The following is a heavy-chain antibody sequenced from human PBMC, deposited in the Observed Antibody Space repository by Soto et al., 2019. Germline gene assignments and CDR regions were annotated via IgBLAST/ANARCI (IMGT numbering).Heavy chain of an antibody. V-gene: IGHV3-23*01. Sequence: EVQLLESGGDLVQPGGSLRLSCVASGFTFSSFAMSWFRQAPGKGLEWVSTLSGSGGDTYYADSVNGRFTISRDKSKNTLYLQMDRLRVEDTAVYYCAKRGGYYYVWKSYRPDYWGQGTLVTVSS. CDR3: AKRGGYYYVWKSYRPDY. D-gene: IGHD3-16*02. J-gene: IGHJ4*02. CDR2: LSGSGGDT. CDR1: GFTFSSFA.